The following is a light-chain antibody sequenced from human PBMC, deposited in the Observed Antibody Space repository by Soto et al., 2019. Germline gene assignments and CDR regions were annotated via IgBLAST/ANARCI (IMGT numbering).Light chain of an antibody. Sequence: DIQMTQSPSSLSASVGDRVTITCRASQRIGTYLNWYQQRPGKAPKLLISAASSLQSGVPSRFSGSGSGTDFTLSISSLVPEDFATYYCQQSFGTPPTFGGGTKVEIK. CDR1: QRIGTY. V-gene: IGKV1-39*01. CDR2: AAS. CDR3: QQSFGTPPT. J-gene: IGKJ4*01.